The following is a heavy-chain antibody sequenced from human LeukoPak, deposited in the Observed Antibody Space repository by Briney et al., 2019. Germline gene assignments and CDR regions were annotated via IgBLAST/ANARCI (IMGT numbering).Heavy chain of an antibody. CDR1: GFSFSSRA. Sequence: GGSLRLSCAASGFSFSSRALSCVREAPGKGLEWVSTIGSTGESTFYADSVKGRFTISRDNSKDTLYRQLNSLRAEDTAIYYCATYVWETYRFSDWGQGTLVTVSS. J-gene: IGHJ4*02. CDR3: ATYVWETYRFSD. V-gene: IGHV3-23*01. CDR2: IGSTGEST. D-gene: IGHD3-16*02.